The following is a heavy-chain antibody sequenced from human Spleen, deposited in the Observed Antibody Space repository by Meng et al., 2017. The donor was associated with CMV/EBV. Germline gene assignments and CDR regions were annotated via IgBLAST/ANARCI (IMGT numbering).Heavy chain of an antibody. CDR1: GGTFSSYT. D-gene: IGHD3-22*01. CDR3: ARLGRYSDNSGYHYGLGV. J-gene: IGHJ6*02. Sequence: SVKVSCKASGGTFSSYTFSWVRQAPGQGLEWMGGILPITAPNYAQKFQGRVTITTDESTSTVYMELSSLRSEDTAVYYCARLGRYSDNSGYHYGLGVWGQGTTVTVSS. V-gene: IGHV1-69*16. CDR2: ILPITAP.